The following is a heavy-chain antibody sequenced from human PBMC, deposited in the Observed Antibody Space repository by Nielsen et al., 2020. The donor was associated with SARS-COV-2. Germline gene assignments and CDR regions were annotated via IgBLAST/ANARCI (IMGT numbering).Heavy chain of an antibody. V-gene: IGHV3-15*01. D-gene: IGHD3-10*01. CDR1: GFTFSNPW. J-gene: IGHJ1*01. Sequence: GESLKLSCAASGFTFSNPWMNWVRQAPGKGLEWVGRIKSKVDGGTTDYDGPVKGRFTISRDDSKNTLYLQMNSLKTEDTAVYYCTTGGITMVRGVMQYWGQGTLVTVSP. CDR3: TTGGITMVRGVMQY. CDR2: IKSKVDGGTT.